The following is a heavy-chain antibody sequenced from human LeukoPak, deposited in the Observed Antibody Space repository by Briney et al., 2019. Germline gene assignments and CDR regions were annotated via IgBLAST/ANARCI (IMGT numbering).Heavy chain of an antibody. Sequence: ASVKVSCKASGYTFTSYGISWVRQAPGQGLEWMGWINPNSGGTNYAQKFQGRVTMTRDTSISTAYMELSRLRSDDTAVYYCARRSDDYDSSAYYHWGQGTLVTVSS. CDR3: ARRSDDYDSSAYYH. D-gene: IGHD3-22*01. CDR1: GYTFTSYG. CDR2: INPNSGGT. J-gene: IGHJ4*02. V-gene: IGHV1-2*02.